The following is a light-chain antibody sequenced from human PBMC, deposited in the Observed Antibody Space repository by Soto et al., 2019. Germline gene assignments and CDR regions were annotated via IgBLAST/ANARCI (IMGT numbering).Light chain of an antibody. Sequence: DIQMTQSPSSLSASLGDRVTITCRASRTIDNYLNLYQQKPGRAPELLVYATSSLQSGVPSRFTGGVSGTHFTLTISGLQPEDFATYFCQQSYNTPITFGQGTRLEIK. CDR2: ATS. J-gene: IGKJ5*01. CDR3: QQSYNTPIT. CDR1: RTIDNY. V-gene: IGKV1-39*01.